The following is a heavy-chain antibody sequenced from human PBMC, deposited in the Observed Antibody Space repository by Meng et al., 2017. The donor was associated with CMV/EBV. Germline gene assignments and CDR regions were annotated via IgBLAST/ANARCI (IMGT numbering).Heavy chain of an antibody. V-gene: IGHV2-5*01. CDR1: GFSLGTSGVG. J-gene: IGHJ5*02. CDR2: IYWNDDK. CDR3: ARSPLRFSLWGGTFDP. D-gene: IGHD3-3*01. Sequence: SGPTLVKPTQTLTLTCTFSGFSLGTSGVGVGWIRQPPGEALEWLALIYWNDDKRYSPSLKSRLTITKDTSKNQVVLTMTNMDPVDTATYYCARSPLRFSLWGGTFDPWGQGTLVTVSS.